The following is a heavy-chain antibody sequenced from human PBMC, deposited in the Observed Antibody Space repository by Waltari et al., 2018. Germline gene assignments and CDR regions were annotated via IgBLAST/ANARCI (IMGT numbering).Heavy chain of an antibody. CDR2: SNREGSST. V-gene: IGHV3-74*01. CDR1: GFTLSGHW. CDR3: ARNSKDWRSDGGLDY. J-gene: IGHJ4*02. Sequence: EVQLVESGGGLVQPGGSLRLSCVASGFTLSGHWMHWVRQAPGKGLVWVSRSNREGSSTSYADFVKGRFTISRDNAKNTLYLQMNSLRAEDTAVYYCARNSKDWRSDGGLDYWGQGTLVTVSS. D-gene: IGHD3-16*01.